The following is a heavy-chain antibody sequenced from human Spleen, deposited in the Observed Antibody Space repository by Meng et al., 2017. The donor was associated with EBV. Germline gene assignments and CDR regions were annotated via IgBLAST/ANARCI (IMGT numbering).Heavy chain of an antibody. Sequence: RQRRESGPGQVKPSENLSLTCTFSGDSISRFSYWGWIRQPPGRGLEWIGSVHYTGSTYYSPSLKSRVTVSVDTSKNQFSLRLTSVTAADTAVYYCARPFPSWQSPRLDPFGAWGQGTLVTVSS. CDR3: ARPFPSWQSPRLDPFGA. CDR1: GDSISRFSY. D-gene: IGHD6-19*01. V-gene: IGHV4-39*01. CDR2: VHYTGST. J-gene: IGHJ5*02.